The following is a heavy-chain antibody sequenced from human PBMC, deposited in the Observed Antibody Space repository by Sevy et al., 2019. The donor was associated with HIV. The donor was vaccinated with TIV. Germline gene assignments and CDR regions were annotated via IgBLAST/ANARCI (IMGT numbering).Heavy chain of an antibody. V-gene: IGHV3-21*01. Sequence: GGSLRLSCAASGFTFSYYSMNWVRQAPGKGLEWVSSISSGSSYIFYVDSVKGRFTISRDNAKDSLFLQMNSLRAEDTAVYYCARNLDYYASGPPDSWGRGTLVTVSS. D-gene: IGHD3-10*01. J-gene: IGHJ4*02. CDR3: ARNLDYYASGPPDS. CDR2: ISSGSSYI. CDR1: GFTFSYYS.